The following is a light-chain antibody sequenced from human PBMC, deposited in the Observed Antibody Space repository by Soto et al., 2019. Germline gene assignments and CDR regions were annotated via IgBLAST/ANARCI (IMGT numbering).Light chain of an antibody. J-gene: IGKJ2*01. V-gene: IGKV1-39*01. CDR3: QQSSSVPYT. CDR2: AAS. CDR1: QNINIL. Sequence: DIHLTQSPSSLSASVTDRVTITCRASQNINILLNWYQQKPGKAPELLIYAASTLQSGVPSRFSGSGSGTDFTLTIISLQPEDFATYYCQQSSSVPYTFGQGTKVEFK.